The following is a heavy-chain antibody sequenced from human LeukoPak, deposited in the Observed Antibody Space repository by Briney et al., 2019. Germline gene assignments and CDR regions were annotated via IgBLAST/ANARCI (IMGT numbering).Heavy chain of an antibody. D-gene: IGHD3-3*01. J-gene: IGHJ4*02. CDR3: ARDKGRRYYEFWRGYYTEPGY. Sequence: ASVKVSCKASGYTFTSYGISWVRQAPGQGLEWMGWISAYNGNTNYSQKLQGRVTMTTDTPTNTAYMELSSLKSDDTDVYECARDKGRRYYEFWRGYYTEPGYWGQGTLVTVSS. V-gene: IGHV1-18*01. CDR1: GYTFTSYG. CDR2: ISAYNGNT.